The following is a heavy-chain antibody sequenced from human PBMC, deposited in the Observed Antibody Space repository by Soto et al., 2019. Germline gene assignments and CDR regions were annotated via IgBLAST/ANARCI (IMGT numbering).Heavy chain of an antibody. Sequence: GASVKASCKASGYTFTTYGISWVRQAPGEGLEWLGWINTHNGNTNYAQNLQGRVFMTADTSTNTAYMELRSLRSDDTAIYYCTREGSAPYYYYAMDAWGQGTTVT. CDR2: INTHNGNT. CDR1: GYTFTTYG. J-gene: IGHJ6*02. CDR3: TREGSAPYYYYAMDA. D-gene: IGHD3-10*01. V-gene: IGHV1-18*01.